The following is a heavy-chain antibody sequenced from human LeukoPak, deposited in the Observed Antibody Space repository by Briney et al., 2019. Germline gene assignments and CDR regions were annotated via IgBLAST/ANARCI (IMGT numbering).Heavy chain of an antibody. D-gene: IGHD2-2*01. J-gene: IGHJ4*02. CDR1: GFTFSNAW. V-gene: IGHV3-15*01. CDR3: TTDASIVVVPEVDY. CDR2: IKSKTDGGTT. Sequence: GGSLRLSCAASGFTFSNAWMSGVRQAPGKGREWVGRIKSKTDGGTTDYAAPVNGRFSISRDDSKNTLYLQMNSLKTEDTAVYYCTTDASIVVVPEVDYWGQGTLVTVSS.